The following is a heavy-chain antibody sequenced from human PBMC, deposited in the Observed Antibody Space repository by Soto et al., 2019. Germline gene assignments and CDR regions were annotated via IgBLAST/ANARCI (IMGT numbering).Heavy chain of an antibody. CDR2: IWYDGSNK. J-gene: IGHJ6*02. D-gene: IGHD5-18*01. V-gene: IGHV3-33*01. CDR1: GFTFSSYG. CDR3: XXXXARAMVXXYYGMDV. Sequence: QVQLVESGGGVVQPGRSLRLSCAASGFTFSSYGMHWVRQXPXXXXXXXXVIWYDGSNKYYADSVKGRFTISRDNSKXXXXXXXXXXXXXXXXXXXXXXXXARAMVXXYYGMDVWGQGTTVTVSS.